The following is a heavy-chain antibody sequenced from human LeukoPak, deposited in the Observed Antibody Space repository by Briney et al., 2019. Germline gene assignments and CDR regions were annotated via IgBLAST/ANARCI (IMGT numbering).Heavy chain of an antibody. J-gene: IGHJ4*02. Sequence: GGSLRLSCAASGLTFSSYSMNWVRQAPGKGLEWVSHISSSSDTIYYADSVKGRFTISRDNAKNSLYLQMNSLRDEDTAVYYCARDDLRVSNYFDYWGQGTLVTVSS. CDR1: GLTFSSYS. D-gene: IGHD3-10*01. CDR2: ISSSSDTI. V-gene: IGHV3-48*02. CDR3: ARDDLRVSNYFDY.